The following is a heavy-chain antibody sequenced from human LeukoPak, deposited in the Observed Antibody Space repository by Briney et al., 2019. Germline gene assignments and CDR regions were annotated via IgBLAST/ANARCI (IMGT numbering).Heavy chain of an antibody. CDR1: GGSISSYY. CDR2: IHNSGST. D-gene: IGHD6-13*01. CDR3: ARGNWYGEYYFDY. J-gene: IGHJ4*02. Sequence: SETLSLTCTVSGGSISSYYWNWIRRPPGKGLEWIGYIHNSGSTNYNTSLKSRVTMSVATSKDQFSLKLSSVTAADTAVYYCARGNWYGEYYFDYWGQGSLVTVSS. V-gene: IGHV4-59*01.